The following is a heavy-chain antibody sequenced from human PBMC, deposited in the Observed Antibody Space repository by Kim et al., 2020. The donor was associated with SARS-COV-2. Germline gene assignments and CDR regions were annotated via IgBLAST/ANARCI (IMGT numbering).Heavy chain of an antibody. CDR3: ARGRGRIAAAPIPNRYYYYGMDV. CDR2: INHSGST. D-gene: IGHD6-13*01. Sequence: SETLSLTCAVYGGSFSGYYWSWIHQPPVKGLEWIGEINHSGSTNYNPSLKSRVTISVDTSKNQFSLKLSSVTAADTAVYYCARGRGRIAAAPIPNRYYYYGMDVWGQGTTVTVSS. J-gene: IGHJ6*02. V-gene: IGHV4-34*01. CDR1: GGSFSGYY.